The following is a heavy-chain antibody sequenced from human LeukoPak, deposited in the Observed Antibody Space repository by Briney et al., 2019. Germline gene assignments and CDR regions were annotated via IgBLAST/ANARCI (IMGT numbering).Heavy chain of an antibody. D-gene: IGHD3-22*01. CDR3: ASLTTAEAFDI. CDR1: GGSISIYY. V-gene: IGHV4-59*01. Sequence: SETLTLTCTVSGGSISIYYWSWIRQPPGKGLEWIGYIYDSGSTNYNPSLKSRVTISVDTSKNQFSLKLSSVTAADTAVYYCASLTTAEAFDIWGQGTMVTVSS. CDR2: IYDSGST. J-gene: IGHJ3*02.